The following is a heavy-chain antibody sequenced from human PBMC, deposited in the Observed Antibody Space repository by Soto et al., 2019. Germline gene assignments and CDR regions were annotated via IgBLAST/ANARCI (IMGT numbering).Heavy chain of an antibody. CDR2: INQDGSEK. J-gene: IGHJ4*02. D-gene: IGHD3-16*01. V-gene: IGHV3-7*01. CDR3: LGGVGDAF. Sequence: EVHLVESGGGLVQTGGSLRLSCAIFESTVSRDWMNWVRQAPGKGLEWVAHINQDGSEKYYVDSVKGRFTISRDNAKKSLYLQMNRLRPADTAMYYCLGGVGDAFWGQGTLVTVSS. CDR1: ESTVSRDW.